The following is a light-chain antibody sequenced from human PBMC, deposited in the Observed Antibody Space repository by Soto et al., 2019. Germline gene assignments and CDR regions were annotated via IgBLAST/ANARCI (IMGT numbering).Light chain of an antibody. CDR2: EVS. V-gene: IGLV2-14*01. J-gene: IGLJ1*01. CDR1: GSDVGGYNY. Sequence: PQPASVSGSPGQSITISCTGTGSDVGGYNYVSWYQQHPGKAPKLMIYEVSNRPSGVSNRFSGSKSGNTASLTISGLQAEDEADYYCSSYTSSSTISVFGTGTKVTVL. CDR3: SSYTSSSTISV.